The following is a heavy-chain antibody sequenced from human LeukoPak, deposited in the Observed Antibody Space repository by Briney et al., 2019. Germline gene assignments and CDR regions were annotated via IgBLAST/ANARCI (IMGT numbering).Heavy chain of an antibody. CDR3: ARVSASWPYSSSTGVDY. CDR1: GYTFTGYY. CDR2: INPNSGGT. V-gene: IGHV1-2*02. Sequence: GASVKVSCKASGYTFTGYYMHWVRQAPGQGLEWMGWINPNSGGTNYAQKFQGRVTITADKSTSTAYMELSSLRSEDTAVYYCARVSASWPYSSSTGVDYWGQGTLVTVSS. D-gene: IGHD6-13*01. J-gene: IGHJ4*02.